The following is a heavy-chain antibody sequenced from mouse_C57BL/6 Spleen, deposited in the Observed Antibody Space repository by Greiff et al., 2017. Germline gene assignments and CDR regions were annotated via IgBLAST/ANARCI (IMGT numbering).Heavy chain of an antibody. Sequence: QVQLQQPGAELVRPGSSVKLSCKASGYTFTSYWMHWVKQRPIQGLEWIGNIDPSDSETHYNQKFKDKATLTEDKSSSTAYMQLSSLTSEDSAVYYCARQRRYWYFDVWGTGTTVTVSS. CDR3: ARQRRYWYFDV. CDR2: IDPSDSET. J-gene: IGHJ1*03. CDR1: GYTFTSYW. V-gene: IGHV1-52*01.